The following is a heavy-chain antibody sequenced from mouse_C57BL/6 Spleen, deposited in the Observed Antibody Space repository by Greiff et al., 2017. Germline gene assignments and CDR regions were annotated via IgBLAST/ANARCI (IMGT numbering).Heavy chain of an antibody. Sequence: EVKLQESGPGLVKPSQSLSLTCSVTGYSITSGYYWNWLRQFPGNKLEWMGYISYDGSNNYNPSLKNRISITRDTSKNQFFLKLNSVTTEDTATXYCARDYGRSYFDVWGTGTTVTVSS. CDR2: ISYDGSN. J-gene: IGHJ1*03. D-gene: IGHD1-1*01. V-gene: IGHV3-6*01. CDR3: ARDYGRSYFDV. CDR1: GYSITSGYY.